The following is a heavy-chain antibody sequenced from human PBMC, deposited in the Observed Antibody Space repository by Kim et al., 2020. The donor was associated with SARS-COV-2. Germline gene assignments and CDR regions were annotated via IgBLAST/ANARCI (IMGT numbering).Heavy chain of an antibody. CDR2: IWYDGSTK. CDR1: GFTFSSYD. Sequence: GGSLRLSCVASGFTFSSYDMHWVRQAPGKGLEWVAVIWYDGSTKYYADSVKGRFTISSDNSKNTLYLQMNSLRAEDTAVYYCARVSYDFWSGYCATSHAFALWRQGPVVSVSS. J-gene: IGHJ3*01. V-gene: IGHV3-33*01. CDR3: ARVSYDFWSGYCATSHAFAL. D-gene: IGHD3-3*01.